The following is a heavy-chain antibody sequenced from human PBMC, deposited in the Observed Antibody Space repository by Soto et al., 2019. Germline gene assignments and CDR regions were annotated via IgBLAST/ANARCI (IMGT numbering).Heavy chain of an antibody. CDR1: GFVVTNAW. D-gene: IGHD2-15*01. Sequence: GGSLRLSCAASGFVVTNAWLSWVRQAPGKGLGWVGRIKPKTDRGPTTEYAASVKGRFTLSKDDSTDMVYLQMNSLKIEDTAVYYCTTAGQWCFWTAYYFEHWGQGTPVTVSS. V-gene: IGHV3-15*01. CDR3: TTAGQWCFWTAYYFEH. J-gene: IGHJ4*02. CDR2: IKPKTDRGPTT.